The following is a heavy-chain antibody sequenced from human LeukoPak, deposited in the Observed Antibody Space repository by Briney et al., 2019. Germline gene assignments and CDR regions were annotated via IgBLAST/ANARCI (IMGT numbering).Heavy chain of an antibody. D-gene: IGHD4-23*01. J-gene: IGHJ4*02. Sequence: SVKVSCKASGGTFSSYAISWVRQAPGQGLEWMGGIIPIFGTANYAQKFQGRVTITADESTSTAYMELSSLRSEDTAVYYCARGVYGGNSPPDYWGQRTLVTVSS. V-gene: IGHV1-69*13. CDR3: ARGVYGGNSPPDY. CDR2: IIPIFGTA. CDR1: GGTFSSYA.